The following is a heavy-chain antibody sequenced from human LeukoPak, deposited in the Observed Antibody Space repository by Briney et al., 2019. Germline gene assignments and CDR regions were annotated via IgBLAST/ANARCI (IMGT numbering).Heavy chain of an antibody. J-gene: IGHJ4*02. D-gene: IGHD1-7*01. Sequence: SETLSLTCTVSGGSISSGGYYWSWIRQPPGKGLEWIGYIYYSGSTNYNPSLKSRVTISVDTSKNQFSLKLSSVTAADTAVYYCASGVTGTTVDYWGQGTLVTVSS. CDR1: GGSISSGGYY. V-gene: IGHV4-61*08. CDR3: ASGVTGTTVDY. CDR2: IYYSGST.